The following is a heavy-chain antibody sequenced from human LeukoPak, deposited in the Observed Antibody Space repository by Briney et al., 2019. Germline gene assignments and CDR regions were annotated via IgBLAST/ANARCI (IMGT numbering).Heavy chain of an antibody. CDR3: ARVSGEAVASWFDP. V-gene: IGHV4-59*01. D-gene: IGHD6-19*01. CDR1: GGSISSYY. Sequence: PSETLSLTCTVSGGSISSYYWSWIRQPPGKGLEWIGYIYYSGSTNYNPSLKSRVTISVDTSKNQFSLKLSSVTAAGTAVYYCARVSGEAVASWFDPWGQGTLVTVSS. J-gene: IGHJ5*02. CDR2: IYYSGST.